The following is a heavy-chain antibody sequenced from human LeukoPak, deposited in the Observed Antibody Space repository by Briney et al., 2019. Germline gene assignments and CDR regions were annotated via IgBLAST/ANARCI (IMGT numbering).Heavy chain of an antibody. Sequence: SGTLSLTCAVSGGSLSSSNWWSWVRQPPGKGLEWIGEIYHSGSTNYNPSLKSRVTISVDKSKNQFSLKLSSVTAADTAVYYCARDGGYYGSGSYDYWGQGTLVTVSS. D-gene: IGHD3-10*01. J-gene: IGHJ4*02. CDR3: ARDGGYYGSGSYDY. CDR1: GGSLSSSNW. CDR2: IYHSGST. V-gene: IGHV4-4*02.